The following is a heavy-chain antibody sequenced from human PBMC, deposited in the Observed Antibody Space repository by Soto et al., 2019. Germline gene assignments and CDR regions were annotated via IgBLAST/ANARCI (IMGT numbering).Heavy chain of an antibody. J-gene: IGHJ3*02. CDR3: ARVWGGAFNI. V-gene: IGHV4-59*01. CDR1: GGSISSYY. CDR2: IYYSGST. Sequence: TSETLSLTCTVSGGSISSYYWSWIRQPPGKGLEWIGYIYYSGSTNYNPSLKSRVTISVDTSKNQFSLKLSSVTAADTAVYYCARVWGGAFNIWGKGKMVT. D-gene: IGHD3-10*01.